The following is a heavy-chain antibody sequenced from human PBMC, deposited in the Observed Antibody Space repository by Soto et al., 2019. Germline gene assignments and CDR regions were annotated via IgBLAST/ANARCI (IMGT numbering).Heavy chain of an antibody. CDR3: TNTEQSRYGRDV. Sequence: QVQLVESGGGVVQPGRSLRLSCAASGFAFRSYAMHWVRQAPGKGLEGVADISYDGSKKDYAESVKGRFTISRDNSQNTLYLEMTGLRGEDTAVYYCTNTEQSRYGRDVWGQGTTVTVSS. CDR1: GFAFRSYA. J-gene: IGHJ6*01. V-gene: IGHV3-30*18. D-gene: IGHD6-19*01. CDR2: ISYDGSKK.